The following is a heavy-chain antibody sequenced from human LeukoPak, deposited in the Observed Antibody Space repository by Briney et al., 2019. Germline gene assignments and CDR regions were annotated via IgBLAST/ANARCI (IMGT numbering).Heavy chain of an antibody. CDR2: ISGSGGST. Sequence: PGGSLRLSCAASGFTFSSYAMSWVHQAPGKGLEWVSAISGSGGSTYYADSVKGRFTISRDNSKNTLYLQMNSLRAEDTAVYYCANALLKMATPYYFDYWGQGTLVTVSS. CDR1: GFTFSSYA. J-gene: IGHJ4*02. CDR3: ANALLKMATPYYFDY. V-gene: IGHV3-23*01. D-gene: IGHD5-24*01.